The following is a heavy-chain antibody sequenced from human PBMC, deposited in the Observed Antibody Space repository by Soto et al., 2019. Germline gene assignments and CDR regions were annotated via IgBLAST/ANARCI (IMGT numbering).Heavy chain of an antibody. D-gene: IGHD6-13*01. J-gene: IGHJ4*02. CDR2: INAGNGNT. CDR3: ARRVSGYSTEAFDY. CDR1: GYTFTSYA. Sequence: ASVKVSCKASGYTFTSYAMHWVRQAPGQRLEWMGWINAGNGNTKYSQKFQGRVTITRDTSASTAYTELSSLRSEDTAVYYCARRVSGYSTEAFDYWGQGTLVTVSS. V-gene: IGHV1-3*01.